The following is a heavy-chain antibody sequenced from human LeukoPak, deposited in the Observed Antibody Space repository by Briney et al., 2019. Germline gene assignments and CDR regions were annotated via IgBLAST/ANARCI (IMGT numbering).Heavy chain of an antibody. J-gene: IGHJ4*02. CDR3: AKDLNYAFDY. CDR2: LSGNGAKT. CDR1: GFAFSTFA. Sequence: PGGSLRLSCAASGFAFSTFAMNWVRQAPGKGLEWVSALSGNGAKTYYADSVKGRFTISRDNSGNTLCLQMNRLRAEDTAIYFCAKDLNYAFDYWGQGALVTVSS. D-gene: IGHD1-7*01. V-gene: IGHV3-23*01.